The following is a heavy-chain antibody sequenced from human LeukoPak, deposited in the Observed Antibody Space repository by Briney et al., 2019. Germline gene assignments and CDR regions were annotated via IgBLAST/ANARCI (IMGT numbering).Heavy chain of an antibody. CDR2: IYYSGST. CDR3: ARDAGTSGMDV. Sequence: SETLSLTCTVSGGSISSSSYYWGWIRQPPGKGLEWIGYIYYSGSTNYNPSLKSRVTISVDTSKNQFSLKLSSVTAADTAVYYCARDAGTSGMDVWGQGTTVTVSS. V-gene: IGHV4-61*01. CDR1: GGSISSSSYY. J-gene: IGHJ6*02. D-gene: IGHD3-10*01.